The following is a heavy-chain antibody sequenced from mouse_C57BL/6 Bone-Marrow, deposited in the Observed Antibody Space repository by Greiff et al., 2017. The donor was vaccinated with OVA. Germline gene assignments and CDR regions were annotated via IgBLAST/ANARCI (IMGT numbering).Heavy chain of an antibody. CDR3: ARRGFYDYVAGYAMDY. V-gene: IGHV1-42*01. CDR1: GYSFTGYY. Sequence: VQLKESGPELVKPGASVKISCKASGYSFTGYYMNWVKQSPEKSLEWIGEINPSTGGTTYNQKFKAKATLTVDKSSSTAYMQLKSLTSEDSAVYYCARRGFYDYVAGYAMDYGGQGTSVTVSS. D-gene: IGHD2-4*01. CDR2: INPSTGGT. J-gene: IGHJ4*01.